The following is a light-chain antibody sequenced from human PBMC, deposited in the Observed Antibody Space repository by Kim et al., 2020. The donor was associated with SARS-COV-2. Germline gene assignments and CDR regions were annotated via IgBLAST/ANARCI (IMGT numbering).Light chain of an antibody. Sequence: DIQMTQSPSSVSASVGDRVTITCRASQDISSWLGWYQQKPGKAPKVLIYEASNLQSGVPSRFSGSGSGTDFTLTINSLQPEDFAKYYCQQTHSFPLTFGGGTKVEI. CDR1: QDISSW. CDR3: QQTHSFPLT. CDR2: EAS. V-gene: IGKV1D-12*01. J-gene: IGKJ4*01.